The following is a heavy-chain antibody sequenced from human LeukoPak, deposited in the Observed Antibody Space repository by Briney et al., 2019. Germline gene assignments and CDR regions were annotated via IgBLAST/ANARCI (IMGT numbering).Heavy chain of an antibody. V-gene: IGHV3-23*01. CDR1: GFTVSSNY. Sequence: PGGSLRLSCAASGFTVSSNYMGWVRQAPGKGLEWVSAISGSGGSTYYADSVKGRFTISRDNSKNTLYLQMNSLRAEDTAVYYCAKDQGGQYYDILTGYYTPPAFDYWGQGTLVTVSS. CDR3: AKDQGGQYYDILTGYYTPPAFDY. CDR2: ISGSGGST. J-gene: IGHJ4*02. D-gene: IGHD3-9*01.